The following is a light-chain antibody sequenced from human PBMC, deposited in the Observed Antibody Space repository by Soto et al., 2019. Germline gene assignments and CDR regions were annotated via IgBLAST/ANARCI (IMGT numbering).Light chain of an antibody. CDR2: WAS. Sequence: DIMLTQSPDSLAVSLGERATINCKSSQSVLYSSNNKNYLAWYQQKPGQPPKLLIYWASTRESGVPDRFSGSGSETDFTLTISSLQAEDVAVSYCQQYYSTPWTFGQGTKVEIK. CDR3: QQYYSTPWT. V-gene: IGKV4-1*01. CDR1: QSVLYSSNNKNY. J-gene: IGKJ1*01.